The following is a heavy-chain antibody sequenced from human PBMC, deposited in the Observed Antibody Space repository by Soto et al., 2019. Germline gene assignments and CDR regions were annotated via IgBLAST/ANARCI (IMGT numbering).Heavy chain of an antibody. CDR1: GFTFTNYW. CDR3: ASSATGLYGDYN. J-gene: IGHJ4*02. Sequence: EVQLVESGGGLAQPGGSLKLSCAASGFTFTNYWIHWVRQAPGKGLVWVSRINSDGSNINYADFVKGRFTISRDNAKTTVYLQMNSLRAEDTAVYFCASSATGLYGDYNWGQGALVTVSS. CDR2: INSDGSNI. D-gene: IGHD4-17*01. V-gene: IGHV3-74*01.